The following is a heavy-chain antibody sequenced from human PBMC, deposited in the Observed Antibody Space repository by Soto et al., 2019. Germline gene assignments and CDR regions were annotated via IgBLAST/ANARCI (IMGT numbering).Heavy chain of an antibody. V-gene: IGHV4-59*01. CDR1: GASITNYY. D-gene: IGHD3-10*01. CDR2: IYYGGTS. CDR3: AMYYGHGQDY. Sequence: QVQLHQSGPGLVKPSETLSLTCSVSGASITNYYLTWIRQSPGKGLEWIGYIYYGGTSNYNSSLKGRVTVSVDMSTNQFSLTLNSVTAADTAVDYCAMYYGHGQDYWGQGTLVTVSS. J-gene: IGHJ4*02.